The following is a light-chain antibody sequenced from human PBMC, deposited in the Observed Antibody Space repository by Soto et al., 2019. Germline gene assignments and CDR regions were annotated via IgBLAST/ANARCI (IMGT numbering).Light chain of an antibody. Sequence: ETVMTQSPATLSVSPGERATLSCRASQSVSSNLAWYHQKPGQAPRLLIFGASTRATGIPIRFSGSGSGTEFTLTISSLQSEDFAVYYCQQYKDWPLITFGQGTRL. CDR1: QSVSSN. CDR2: GAS. V-gene: IGKV3-15*01. J-gene: IGKJ5*01. CDR3: QQYKDWPLIT.